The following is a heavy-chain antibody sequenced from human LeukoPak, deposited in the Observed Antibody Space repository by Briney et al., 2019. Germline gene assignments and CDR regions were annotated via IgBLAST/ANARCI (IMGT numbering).Heavy chain of an antibody. Sequence: ASVKVSCKVSGYTLTELSMHWVRQAPGKGLEWMGGFDPEDGETIYAQKFQGRVTMTEDTSTDTAYMELSSLRSEDTAVYYCATAACSSTSCGFDYWGQGTLVTVSS. CDR3: ATAACSSTSCGFDY. D-gene: IGHD2-2*01. J-gene: IGHJ4*02. CDR1: GYTLTELS. V-gene: IGHV1-24*01. CDR2: FDPEDGET.